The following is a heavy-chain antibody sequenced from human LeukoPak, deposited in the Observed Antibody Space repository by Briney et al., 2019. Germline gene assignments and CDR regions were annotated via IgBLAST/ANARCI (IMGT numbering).Heavy chain of an antibody. D-gene: IGHD3-22*01. CDR3: ATQSITLVVVISPFDY. Sequence: GGSLRLSCAASGLTFSNFPMHWVRQAPGKGLEWVALIQDDGATTNYADSVRGRFTISRDNSKSTVYLQMNSLKPDETAVYYCATQSITLVVVISPFDYWGQGTLVTVSS. V-gene: IGHV3-30*02. J-gene: IGHJ4*02. CDR2: IQDDGATT. CDR1: GLTFSNFP.